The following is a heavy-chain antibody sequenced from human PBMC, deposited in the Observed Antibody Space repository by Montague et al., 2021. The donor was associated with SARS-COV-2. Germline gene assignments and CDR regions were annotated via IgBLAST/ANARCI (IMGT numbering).Heavy chain of an antibody. CDR1: GGSLSGYY. CDR2: INHSGST. CDR3: ARGADYDFWSGFLRYKWFDP. Sequence: SETLSLTCAVYGGSLSGYYWAWIRQTPAKGLEWIGEINHSGSTNYNPSLKSRLTISVDTSKKQFSLKLNSMTAAGTAVYYCARGADYDFWSGFLRYKWFDPWGLGTPATVSS. D-gene: IGHD3-3*01. J-gene: IGHJ5*02. V-gene: IGHV4-34*01.